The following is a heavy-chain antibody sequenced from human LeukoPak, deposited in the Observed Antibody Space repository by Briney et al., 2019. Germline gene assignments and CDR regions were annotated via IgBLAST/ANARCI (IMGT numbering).Heavy chain of an antibody. J-gene: IGHJ4*02. D-gene: IGHD6-13*01. V-gene: IGHV3-21*01. CDR3: GVLQQLAFDY. CDR1: GFTFSSYS. Sequence: GGSLRLSCAASGFTFSSYSMNWVRQAPGKGLEWVSSISSSSSYIYYADSVEGRFTIPRDNAKNSLYLQMNSLRAEDTAVYYCGVLQQLAFDYWGQGTLVTVSS. CDR2: ISSSSSYI.